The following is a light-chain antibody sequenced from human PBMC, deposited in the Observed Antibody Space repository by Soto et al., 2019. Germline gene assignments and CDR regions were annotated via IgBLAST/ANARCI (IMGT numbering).Light chain of an antibody. CDR1: QSVSSNF. V-gene: IGKV3-20*01. CDR2: AAS. Sequence: EIVLTQSPGTLSLSPGEGATLSCRASQSVSSNFLAWYQQKPGQAPRLLIYAASSRATGISDRFSGSGSETDVTFTIRRLEPEDFAVYYCQQYGSSPFTFGPGTKVDLK. J-gene: IGKJ3*01. CDR3: QQYGSSPFT.